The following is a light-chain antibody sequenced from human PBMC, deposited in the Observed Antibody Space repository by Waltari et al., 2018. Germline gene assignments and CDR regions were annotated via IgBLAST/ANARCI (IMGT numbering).Light chain of an antibody. CDR1: HSVLYSSNTKNY. CDR2: WAS. V-gene: IGKV4-1*01. CDR3: QQYYSTPPGGYT. J-gene: IGKJ2*01. Sequence: EIVLTHYPDTLAVSLGERAPINCNSSHSVLYSSNTKNYLACYQQKPGKPPKPLIYWASIRESGFPNRFSGSGSGTDFTLTIRSLQAEDVAVYYCQQYYSTPPGGYTFGQGTKLEIK.